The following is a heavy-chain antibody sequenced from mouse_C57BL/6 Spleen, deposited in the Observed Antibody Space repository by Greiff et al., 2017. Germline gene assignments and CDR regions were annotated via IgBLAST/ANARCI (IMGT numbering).Heavy chain of an antibody. CDR3: ARYNYYGSSYGSYAMDY. V-gene: IGHV7-3*01. Sequence: DVMLVESGGGLVQPGGSLSLSCAASGFTFTDYYMSWVRQPPGKALEWLGFIRNKANGYTTEYSASVKGRFTISRYNSQSILYLQMNALRAEDSATYYCARYNYYGSSYGSYAMDYWGQGTSVTVSS. CDR1: GFTFTDYY. J-gene: IGHJ4*01. D-gene: IGHD1-1*01. CDR2: IRNKANGYTT.